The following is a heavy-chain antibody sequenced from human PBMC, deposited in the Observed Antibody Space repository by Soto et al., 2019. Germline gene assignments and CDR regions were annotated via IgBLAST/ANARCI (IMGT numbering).Heavy chain of an antibody. V-gene: IGHV4-59*12. CDR1: GGSISSYY. D-gene: IGHD2-8*01. CDR2: IYYSGST. J-gene: IGHJ5*02. CDR3: ARKLMVYAMNWFDP. Sequence: SETLSLTCTVSGGSISSYYWSWIRQPPGKGLEWIGYIYYSGSTYYNPSLKSRVTISVDTSKNQFSLKLSSVTAADTAVYYCARKLMVYAMNWFDPWGQGTLVTVSS.